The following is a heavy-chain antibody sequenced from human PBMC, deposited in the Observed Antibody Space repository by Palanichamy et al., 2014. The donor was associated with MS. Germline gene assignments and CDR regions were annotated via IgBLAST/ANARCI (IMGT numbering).Heavy chain of an antibody. CDR3: AKDLLLRYIVVVPAAPYYYGMDV. Sequence: QLVESGGGVVQPGRSLRLSCAASGFTFSSYGMHWVRQAPGKGLEWVAVISYDGSNKYYADSVKGRFTISRDNSKNTLYLQMNSLRAEDTAVYYCAKDLLLRYIVVVPAAPYYYGMDVWGQGTTVTVSS. J-gene: IGHJ6*02. D-gene: IGHD2-2*01. CDR2: ISYDGSNK. CDR1: GFTFSSYG. V-gene: IGHV3-30*18.